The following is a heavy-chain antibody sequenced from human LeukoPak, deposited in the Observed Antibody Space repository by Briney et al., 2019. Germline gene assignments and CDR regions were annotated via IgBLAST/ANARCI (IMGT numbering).Heavy chain of an antibody. CDR2: INHSGST. CDR3: ARVGDDSSGYYPEFDY. D-gene: IGHD3-22*01. J-gene: IGHJ4*02. Sequence: PSETLSLTCAVYGGSFSGYYWSWIRQPPGKGLEWIGEINHSGSTNYNPSLKSRVTISVDTSKNQFSLKLSSVTAADTAVYYCARVGDDSSGYYPEFDYWGQGTLVTVSS. V-gene: IGHV4-34*01. CDR1: GGSFSGYY.